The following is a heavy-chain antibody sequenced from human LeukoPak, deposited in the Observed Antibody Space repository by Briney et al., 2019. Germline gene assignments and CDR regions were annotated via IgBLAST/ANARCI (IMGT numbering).Heavy chain of an antibody. CDR3: AGQKDPRPIDY. J-gene: IGHJ4*02. V-gene: IGHV1-2*02. CDR2: INPSSGGT. Sequence: GASVKVSCRASGYTFIAYYMHWVRQAPGQGLEWMGWINPSSGGTNYAQKFQGRVTMARDTSISTAYMGLSELRADDTAVYYCAGQKDPRPIDYWGQGTLITVSS. CDR1: GYTFIAYY.